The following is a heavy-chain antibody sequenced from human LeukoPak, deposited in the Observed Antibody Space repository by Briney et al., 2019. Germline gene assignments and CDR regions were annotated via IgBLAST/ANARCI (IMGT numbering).Heavy chain of an antibody. D-gene: IGHD3-22*01. J-gene: IGHJ5*02. CDR1: GGSISSGGYY. CDR2: IYCSGST. Sequence: SETLSLTCTVSGGSISSGGYYWGWIRQHPGKGLEWIGYIYCSGSTYYNPSLKSRVTISVDTSKNQFSLKLSSVTAADTAVYYCARQGMNEAYYYDTSGSWFDPWGQGTLVTVSS. CDR3: ARQGMNEAYYYDTSGSWFDP. V-gene: IGHV4-31*03.